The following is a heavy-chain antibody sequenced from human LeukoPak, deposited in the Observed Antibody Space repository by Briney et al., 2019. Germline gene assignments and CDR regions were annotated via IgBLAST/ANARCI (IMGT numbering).Heavy chain of an antibody. CDR3: ARVGVYGDYFDY. Sequence: ASVKVSCKASGGTFSSYAISWVRQAPGQGLEWMGGIIPIFGTANYAQKFQGRVTITADESKSTAYMELSSLRSEDTAVYYCARVGVYGDYFDYWGQGTLVTVSS. J-gene: IGHJ4*02. V-gene: IGHV1-69*01. CDR1: GGTFSSYA. D-gene: IGHD4-17*01. CDR2: IIPIFGTA.